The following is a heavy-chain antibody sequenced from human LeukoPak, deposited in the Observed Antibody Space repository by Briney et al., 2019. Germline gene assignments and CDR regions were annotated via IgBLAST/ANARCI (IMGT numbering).Heavy chain of an antibody. V-gene: IGHV4-31*03. D-gene: IGHD1-26*01. CDR2: IYYSGST. Sequence: PSQTLSLTCTVSGGSISSGGYYWSWIRQHPGKGLEWIGYIYYSGSTYYNPSLKSRVTISVDTSKNQFSLKLSSVTAADTVVYYCARGGSYVYYYYYMDVWGKGTTVTVSS. J-gene: IGHJ6*03. CDR1: GGSISSGGYY. CDR3: ARGGSYVYYYYYMDV.